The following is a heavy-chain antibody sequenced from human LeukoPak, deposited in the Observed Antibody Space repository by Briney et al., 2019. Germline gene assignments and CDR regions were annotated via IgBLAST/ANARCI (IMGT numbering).Heavy chain of an antibody. Sequence: GASVKVSCKASGYTFTSYGISWVRQAPGQGLEWMGWISAYNGNTNYAQKFQGRVTMTTDTSTTTVYMEMRSLRSDDTAVYYCARESDYFGSQIPEWGRNWFDPWGQGTLVTVSS. V-gene: IGHV1-18*01. CDR1: GYTFTSYG. CDR2: ISAYNGNT. J-gene: IGHJ5*02. D-gene: IGHD3-10*01. CDR3: ARESDYFGSQIPEWGRNWFDP.